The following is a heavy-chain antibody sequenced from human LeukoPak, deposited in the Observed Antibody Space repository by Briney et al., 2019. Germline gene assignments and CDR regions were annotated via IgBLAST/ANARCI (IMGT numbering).Heavy chain of an antibody. CDR1: GGSISSGSYY. CDR2: IYTSGIT. J-gene: IGHJ6*03. CDR3: ERGVCSSTSCYRVGYYYMDV. V-gene: IGHV4-61*02. D-gene: IGHD2-2*01. Sequence: SETLSLTCTVSGGSISSGSYYWSWIRQPAGKGLEWIGRIYTSGITNYNPSLKSRVTISVDTSKNQFSLKLSSVTAADTAVYYCERGVCSSTSCYRVGYYYMDVWGKGTTVTISS.